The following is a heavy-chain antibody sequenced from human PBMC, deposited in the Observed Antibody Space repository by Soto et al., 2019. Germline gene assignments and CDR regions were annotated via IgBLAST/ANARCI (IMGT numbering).Heavy chain of an antibody. J-gene: IGHJ4*02. CDR3: AREVVTETTWGSFDS. D-gene: IGHD2-21*02. CDR1: GGGTLSNDA. CDR2: ISPFFGTT. Sequence: QVHLVQSGAAGRKSGSSVRVSCTASGGGTLSNDAISWVRQAPGQGLEWLGRISPFFGTTDYSQSFQGRLTMTADASTGTVDMDLRSLKSDDTAVYYCAREVVTETTWGSFDSWGQGTLVTVSS. V-gene: IGHV1-69*01.